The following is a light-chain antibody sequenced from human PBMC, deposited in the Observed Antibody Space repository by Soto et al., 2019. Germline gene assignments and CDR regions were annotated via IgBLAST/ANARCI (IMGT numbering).Light chain of an antibody. CDR3: HSRA. CDR1: QTISRW. V-gene: IGKV1-5*01. J-gene: IGKJ5*01. CDR2: DAS. Sequence: DIQLTQTPSTLSASVGDEVTITLRASQTISRWLAWYQQKPGRAPKLLIYDASTLESGVPSRFSGSGSETEFTLTISRLQPDDFATYFCHSRAFGQGTRLEI.